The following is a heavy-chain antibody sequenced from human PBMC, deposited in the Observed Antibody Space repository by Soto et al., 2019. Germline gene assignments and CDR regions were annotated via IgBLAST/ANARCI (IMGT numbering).Heavy chain of an antibody. V-gene: IGHV3-30-3*01. CDR3: ARVPDGMDV. Sequence: QVQLVESGGGVVQPGRSLRLSCAASGFTFSSYAMHWVRQAPGKGLEWVAVISYDGSNKYYADSVKGRFTISRDNSKNTLYLRMNSLRAEDTAVYYCARVPDGMDVWGQGTTVTVSS. CDR1: GFTFSSYA. CDR2: ISYDGSNK. J-gene: IGHJ6*02.